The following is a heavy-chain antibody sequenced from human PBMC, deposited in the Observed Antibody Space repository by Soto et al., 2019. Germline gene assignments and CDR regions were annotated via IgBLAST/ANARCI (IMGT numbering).Heavy chain of an antibody. CDR1: GFTFSSYA. CDR2: IIGSGGNT. J-gene: IGHJ6*03. V-gene: IGHV3-23*01. CDR3: AKYTMTYYYYSCMDV. Sequence: TGGSLRLSCAASGFTFSSYAMSWVRQAPGKGLEWVSVIIGSGGNTYSADSVKGRFTISRDNSKSTLYLQMNSLRAEDTAIYYCAKYTMTYYYYSCMDVWGKGTTVTVSS. D-gene: IGHD2-21*01.